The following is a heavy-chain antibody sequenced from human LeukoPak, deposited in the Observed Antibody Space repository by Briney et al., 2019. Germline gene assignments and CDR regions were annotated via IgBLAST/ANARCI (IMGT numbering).Heavy chain of an antibody. Sequence: SETLSLTCTVSGGSVSSGSYYWSWIRQPPGKGLEWIGYIYYSGGTNYNPSLKSRGTISIDTSKNQFSLKLSSVTAADAAVYYCAREIATSGGNSRALDYWGQGTLVTVSS. CDR1: GGSVSSGSYY. J-gene: IGHJ4*02. D-gene: IGHD4-23*01. V-gene: IGHV4-61*01. CDR2: IYYSGGT. CDR3: AREIATSGGNSRALDY.